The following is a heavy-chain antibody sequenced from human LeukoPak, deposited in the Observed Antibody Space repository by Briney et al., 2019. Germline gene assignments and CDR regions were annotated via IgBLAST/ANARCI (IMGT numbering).Heavy chain of an antibody. CDR2: IYYSGST. J-gene: IGHJ3*02. D-gene: IGHD6-13*01. CDR3: ARVRQQLGAFDI. V-gene: IGHV4-59*01. CDR1: GGSISSYY. Sequence: SETLSLTCTVSGGSISSYYWSWIRQPPGKGLEWIGYIYYSGSTNYNPSLKSRVTISVDASKNQFSLKLSSVTAADTAVYYCARVRQQLGAFDIWGQGTMVTVSS.